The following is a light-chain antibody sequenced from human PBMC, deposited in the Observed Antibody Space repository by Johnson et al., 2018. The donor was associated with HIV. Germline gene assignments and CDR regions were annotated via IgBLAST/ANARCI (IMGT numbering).Light chain of an antibody. J-gene: IGLJ1*01. CDR2: ENN. CDR1: SSNIGNNY. CDR3: GTWDSSLSDPYV. V-gene: IGLV1-51*02. Sequence: QLVLTQPPSVSAAPGQKVTISCSGSSSNIGNNYVSWYQQLPGTAPKLLIYENNKRPSGIPDRFSGSKSGTSATLGITGLQTGAEADYYCGTWDSSLSDPYVFGTGTKVTVL.